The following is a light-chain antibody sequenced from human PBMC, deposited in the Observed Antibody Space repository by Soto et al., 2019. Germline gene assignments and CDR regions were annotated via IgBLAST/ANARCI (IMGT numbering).Light chain of an antibody. CDR2: AAS. CDR1: QGISNY. CDR3: QKYNSAPT. J-gene: IGKJ1*01. Sequence: DIQMTQSPSSLSASVGDRVTITCRASQGISNYLAWYQQKPGKVPKLLIYAASTLQSGVPSRYSGSGSGTDFTLTISSLQPEDVATYYCQKYNSAPTFGQGTKVEI. V-gene: IGKV1-27*01.